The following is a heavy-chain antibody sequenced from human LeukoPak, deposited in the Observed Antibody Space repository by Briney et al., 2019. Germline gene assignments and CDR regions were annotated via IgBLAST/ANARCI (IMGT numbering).Heavy chain of an antibody. CDR3: ASAYYDFWSGPSTYYFDY. CDR2: INHSGST. D-gene: IGHD3-3*01. V-gene: IGHV4-34*01. Sequence: PSETLSLTCAVYGGSFSGYYWSWIRQPPGKGLEWIGGINHSGSTNYNPSLKSRVTISVDTSKNQFSLKLSSVTAADTAVYYCASAYYDFWSGPSTYYFDYWGQGTLVTVSS. J-gene: IGHJ4*02. CDR1: GGSFSGYY.